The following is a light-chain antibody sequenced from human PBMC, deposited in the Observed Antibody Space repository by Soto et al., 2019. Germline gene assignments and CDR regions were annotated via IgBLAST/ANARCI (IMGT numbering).Light chain of an antibody. CDR3: QQYGSSPRT. CDR2: GSS. J-gene: IGKJ1*01. Sequence: EIVLTQSPGTLSVSPGERATLSCRASQSVGSNSLAWYQQKPGQAPRLLIYGSSTRATGIPDRFSGSGSGTDFTLTVSRLEPEDFAVYYCQQYGSSPRTFGQGTKVDIK. V-gene: IGKV3-20*01. CDR1: QSVGSNS.